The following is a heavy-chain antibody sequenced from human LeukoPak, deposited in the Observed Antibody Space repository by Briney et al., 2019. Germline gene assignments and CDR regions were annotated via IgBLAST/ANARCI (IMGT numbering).Heavy chain of an antibody. Sequence: GESLKISCKGSGYSFTSYWIGWVRQMPGKGLEWMGIIYLGDSDTRYSPSFQGQVTISADKSISTAYLQWSSLKASDTAMYYCARVYDFWSGYYQYYFDYWGQGTLVTVSS. CDR3: ARVYDFWSGYYQYYFDY. V-gene: IGHV5-51*01. D-gene: IGHD3-3*01. CDR2: IYLGDSDT. CDR1: GYSFTSYW. J-gene: IGHJ4*02.